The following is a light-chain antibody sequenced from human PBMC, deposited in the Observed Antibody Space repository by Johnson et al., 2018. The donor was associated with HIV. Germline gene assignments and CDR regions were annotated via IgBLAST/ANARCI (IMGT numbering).Light chain of an antibody. J-gene: IGLJ1*01. V-gene: IGLV1-51*01. Sequence: QSVLTQPPSVSAAPGQKVTISCSGSSSNIGNSYVSWYQQLPGTAPKLLIYENNKRPSGIPDRFSGSKSGTSATLGITGLQTGDEADYYCGTWDSSLSAAYVFGTGTKVTVL. CDR2: ENN. CDR1: SSNIGNSY. CDR3: GTWDSSLSAAYV.